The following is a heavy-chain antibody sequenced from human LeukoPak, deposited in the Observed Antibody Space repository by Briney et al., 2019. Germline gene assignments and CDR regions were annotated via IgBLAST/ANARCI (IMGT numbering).Heavy chain of an antibody. CDR1: GFTFSSYW. CDR2: IKQDGSEK. J-gene: IGHJ4*02. Sequence: PGGSLRLFCAASGFTFSSYWMSWVRQAPGKGLEWVANIKQDGSEKYYVDSVRGRFSISRDSAKNSLYLQMNSLRAEDTAVYYCARDRVPGYYGSGSYVYWGQGTLVTVSS. CDR3: ARDRVPGYYGSGSYVY. V-gene: IGHV3-7*01. D-gene: IGHD3-10*01.